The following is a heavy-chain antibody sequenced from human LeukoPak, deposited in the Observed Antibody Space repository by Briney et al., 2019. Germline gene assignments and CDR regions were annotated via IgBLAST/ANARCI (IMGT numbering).Heavy chain of an antibody. CDR3: AIDSYGYHFDY. Sequence: ASVKVSCKASGYTFTSYGISWVRQAPGQGLEWMGWINPNSGGTNYAQKFQGRVTMTRDTSISTAYMELSRLRSDDTAVYYCAIDSYGYHFDYWGQGTLVTVSS. CDR2: INPNSGGT. D-gene: IGHD5-18*01. CDR1: GYTFTSYG. V-gene: IGHV1-2*02. J-gene: IGHJ4*02.